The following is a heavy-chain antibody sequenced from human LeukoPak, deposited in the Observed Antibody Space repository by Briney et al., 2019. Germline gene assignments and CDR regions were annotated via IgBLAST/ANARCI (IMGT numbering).Heavy chain of an antibody. Sequence: GGSLRLSCAASGFTFSSYAMSWVRQAPGKGLEWVSGISWNSGSIGYADSVKGRFTISRDNAKNSLYLQMNSLRAEDTALYYCAKDAQRYSSGWYDFDYWGQGTLVTVSS. D-gene: IGHD6-19*01. V-gene: IGHV3-9*01. CDR1: GFTFSSYA. CDR2: ISWNSGSI. J-gene: IGHJ4*02. CDR3: AKDAQRYSSGWYDFDY.